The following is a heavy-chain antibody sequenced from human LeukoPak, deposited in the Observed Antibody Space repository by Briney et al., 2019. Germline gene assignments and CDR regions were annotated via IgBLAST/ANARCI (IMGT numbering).Heavy chain of an antibody. V-gene: IGHV1-18*01. CDR1: GYTFTSYG. D-gene: IGHD3-9*01. CDR3: AGVRLNYDILTGYYYGWFDP. Sequence: ASVKVSCKASGYTFTSYGISWVRQAPGQGLEWMGWISAYNGNTNYAQKLQGRVTMTTDTSTSTAYMELRSLRSDDTAVYYCAGVRLNYDILTGYYYGWFDPWGQGTLVTVSS. J-gene: IGHJ5*02. CDR2: ISAYNGNT.